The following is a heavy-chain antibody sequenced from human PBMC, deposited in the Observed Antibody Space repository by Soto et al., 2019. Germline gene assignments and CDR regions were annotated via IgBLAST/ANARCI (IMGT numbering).Heavy chain of an antibody. V-gene: IGHV4-34*01. Sequence: SETLSLTWAVYGGSFSGYYWSWIRQPPGKGLEWIGEINHSGSTNYNPSLKSRVTISVDTSKNQFSLKLSSVTAADTAVYYCARGLGSGSYYRSYYYYYMDVWGKGTTVTV. CDR3: ARGLGSGSYYRSYYYYYMDV. D-gene: IGHD3-10*01. CDR2: INHSGST. CDR1: GGSFSGYY. J-gene: IGHJ6*03.